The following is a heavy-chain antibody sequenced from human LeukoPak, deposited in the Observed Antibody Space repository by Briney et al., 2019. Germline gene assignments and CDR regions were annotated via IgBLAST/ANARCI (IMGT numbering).Heavy chain of an antibody. V-gene: IGHV3-74*01. J-gene: IGHJ4*02. CDR3: SRTLFGVVNY. Sequence: GGSLRLSCAASGFTFSSYWMHWVRQAPGKGLVWVSRINSDGNITNYADSVKGRFTISRDNAKNTLYLQMNSLRAEDTAVYYCSRTLFGVVNYWGQGTLVIVSS. CDR2: INSDGNIT. CDR1: GFTFSSYW. D-gene: IGHD3-3*01.